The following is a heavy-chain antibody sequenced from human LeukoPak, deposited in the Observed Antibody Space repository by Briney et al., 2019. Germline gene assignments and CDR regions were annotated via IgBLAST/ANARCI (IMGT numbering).Heavy chain of an antibody. J-gene: IGHJ4*02. CDR2: ISGSGGST. V-gene: IGHV3-23*01. CDR3: AKGPSPHLYSSSKYFDY. D-gene: IGHD6-13*01. Sequence: GGSLRLSCAASGFTFSSYAMSWVRQAPGKGLEWVSAISGSGGSTYYADSVKGRFTISRDNSKNTLYLQMNSLRAEDTAVYYCAKGPSPHLYSSSKYFDYWGQGTLVTVSS. CDR1: GFTFSSYA.